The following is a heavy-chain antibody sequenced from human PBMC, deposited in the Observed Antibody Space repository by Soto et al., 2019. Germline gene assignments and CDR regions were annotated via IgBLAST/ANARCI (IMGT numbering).Heavy chain of an antibody. D-gene: IGHD4-17*01. CDR2: IYTSGST. J-gene: IGHJ4*02. Sequence: SETLSLTCTVSGGSISSYYWSWIRQPAGKGLEWIGRIYTSGSTNYNPSLKSRVTMSVDTSKNQFSLKLSSVTAADTAVYYCAREPTVTYPYYFDYWGQGTLVNVSS. V-gene: IGHV4-4*07. CDR1: GGSISSYY. CDR3: AREPTVTYPYYFDY.